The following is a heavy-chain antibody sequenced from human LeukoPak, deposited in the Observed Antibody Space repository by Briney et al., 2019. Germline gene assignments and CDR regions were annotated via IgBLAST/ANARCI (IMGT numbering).Heavy chain of an antibody. Sequence: GGSLRLSCAASGFSFSAHGMNWVRQAPGKGLEWVSAIGGSGATTYYADSVRGRFTISRDNSKNTMYLKMSSLRAEDTAVYYCAKIRLEESATGYWGQGALVTVFS. J-gene: IGHJ4*02. CDR2: IGGSGATT. V-gene: IGHV3-23*01. D-gene: IGHD2-15*01. CDR1: GFSFSAHG. CDR3: AKIRLEESATGY.